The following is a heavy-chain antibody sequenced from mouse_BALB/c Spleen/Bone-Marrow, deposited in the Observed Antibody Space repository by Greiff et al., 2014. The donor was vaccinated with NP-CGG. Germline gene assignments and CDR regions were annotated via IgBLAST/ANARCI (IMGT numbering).Heavy chain of an antibody. Sequence: QVQLQQSGAELVKPGASVKLSCKASGYTFTSYWMYWAIQRPGQGLEWIGEINPRSGRTNYNEKFKSRATLAVDKSSSTAYMQLSSLTSEDSAVYYCARGLYGAMDYWGQGTSVTVSS. CDR2: INPRSGRT. J-gene: IGHJ4*01. D-gene: IGHD1-1*01. CDR3: ARGLYGAMDY. V-gene: IGHV1S81*02. CDR1: GYTFTSYW.